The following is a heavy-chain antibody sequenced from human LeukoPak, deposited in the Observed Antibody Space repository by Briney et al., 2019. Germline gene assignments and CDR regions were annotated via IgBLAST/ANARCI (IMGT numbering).Heavy chain of an antibody. Sequence: GGSLRLSCAASGFSFSNYAMSWVRQAPARGPEWVSSLRGGGETFYADSVKGWFTLSRDDSTNTVYLQLNNLRVEDTAIYYCAKANWVSNADAVGWGQRTQVTVSS. CDR3: AKANWVSNADAVG. J-gene: IGHJ4*02. CDR2: LRGGGET. D-gene: IGHD1-1*01. V-gene: IGHV3-23*01. CDR1: GFSFSNYA.